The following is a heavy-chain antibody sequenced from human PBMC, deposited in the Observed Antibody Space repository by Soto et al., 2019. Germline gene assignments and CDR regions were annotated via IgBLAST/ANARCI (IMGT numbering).Heavy chain of an antibody. D-gene: IGHD3-10*01. V-gene: IGHV4-30-4*01. CDR1: GGSISSGDYY. CDR3: ARVRTMVRGVIVAPDYGMDV. Sequence: SETLSLTCTVSGGSISSGDYYWSWIRQPPGKGLEWIGYIYYSGSTYYNPSLKSRVTISVDTSKNQFSPKLSSVTAADTAVYYCARVRTMVRGVIVAPDYGMDVWGQGTTVTVSS. J-gene: IGHJ6*02. CDR2: IYYSGST.